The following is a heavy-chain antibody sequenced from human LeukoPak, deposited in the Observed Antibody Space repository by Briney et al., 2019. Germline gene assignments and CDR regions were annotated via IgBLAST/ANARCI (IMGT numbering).Heavy chain of an antibody. D-gene: IGHD2-2*01. CDR2: IKSKTDGGTT. V-gene: IGHV3-15*01. CDR1: GFTFSNAW. Sequence: GGSLRLSCAASGFTFSNAWMSWVRQAPGKGLEWVGRIKSKTDGGTTDYAAPVKGRFTISRDDSKNTLYLQMNSLKTEDTAVYYCTILFEGYCSSTSCSPFDYWGQGTLVTVSS. J-gene: IGHJ4*02. CDR3: TILFEGYCSSTSCSPFDY.